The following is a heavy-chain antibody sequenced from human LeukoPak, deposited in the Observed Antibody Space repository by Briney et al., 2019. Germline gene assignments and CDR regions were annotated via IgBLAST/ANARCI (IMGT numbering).Heavy chain of an antibody. D-gene: IGHD2-2*01. V-gene: IGHV3-74*01. Sequence: GGSLRLSCAASGFTFSSYWMYWVRQAPGKGLVWVSRINSDGSTTSYADSVKGRFTISRDNSKNTLYLQMTSLRAEDTAVYYCSKSIVVVLAAPYGLDVWGQGTTVTVSS. CDR3: SKSIVVVLAAPYGLDV. CDR2: INSDGSTT. CDR1: GFTFSSYW. J-gene: IGHJ6*02.